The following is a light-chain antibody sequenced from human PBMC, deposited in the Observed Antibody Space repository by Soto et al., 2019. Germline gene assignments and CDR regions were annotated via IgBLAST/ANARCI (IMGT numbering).Light chain of an antibody. V-gene: IGLV1-40*01. Sequence: QSVLTQPPSVSGAPGQRVTISCTGGSSNIGAGYDVHWYQQLPGTAPKLLIYGNSNRPSGVPDRFSGSKSGTSASLAITGLHAEDEADYYCQSYDSSLSGSVFGGGTQLTVL. CDR2: GNS. J-gene: IGLJ7*01. CDR1: SSNIGAGYD. CDR3: QSYDSSLSGSV.